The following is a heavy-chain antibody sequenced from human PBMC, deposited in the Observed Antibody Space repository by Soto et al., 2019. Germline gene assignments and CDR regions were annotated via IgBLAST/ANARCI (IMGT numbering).Heavy chain of an antibody. D-gene: IGHD2-21*01. CDR2: ISGSGGST. V-gene: IGHV3-23*01. CDR3: AKGECGGDCYYPSMPYWYFDL. CDR1: GFTFSSYA. J-gene: IGHJ2*01. Sequence: EVQLLESGGGLVQPGGSLRLSCAASGFTFSSYAMSWVRQAPGKGLEWVSAISGSGGSTYYADSVKGRFTISRDNAKNTRYLQMNSRRAEDTAVYYCAKGECGGDCYYPSMPYWYFDLWGRGTLVTVSS.